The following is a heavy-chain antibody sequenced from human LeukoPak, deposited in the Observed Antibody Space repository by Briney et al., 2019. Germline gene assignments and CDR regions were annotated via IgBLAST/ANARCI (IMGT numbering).Heavy chain of an antibody. CDR3: AGGVYDYVWGSYRYNYFDS. CDR1: GGSISSGDYY. V-gene: IGHV4-30-4*08. Sequence: SETLSLTCTVSGGSISSGDYYWTWIRQPPGKGLEWIGYSHYSGSTYYSPSLQSRLTISLDASMNQFSLKLTSVTAADTAVYYCAGGVYDYVWGSYRYNYFDSWGQGTLVTVSS. CDR2: SHYSGST. D-gene: IGHD3-16*02. J-gene: IGHJ4*02.